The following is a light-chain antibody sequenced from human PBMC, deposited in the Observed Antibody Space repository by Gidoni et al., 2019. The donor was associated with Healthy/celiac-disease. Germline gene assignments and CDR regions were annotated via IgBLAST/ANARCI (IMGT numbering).Light chain of an antibody. CDR2: DAS. Sequence: EIVLTHSPATLSLSPGERTTFSCRASQSVSSYLAWYQQKPGQAPRLLNDDASNKATGIPAMCSGSGAGTDFTLTISSLEPEDVAVYYCQQRSNWPRTFGGGTKVEIK. CDR3: QQRSNWPRT. J-gene: IGKJ4*01. V-gene: IGKV3-11*01. CDR1: QSVSSY.